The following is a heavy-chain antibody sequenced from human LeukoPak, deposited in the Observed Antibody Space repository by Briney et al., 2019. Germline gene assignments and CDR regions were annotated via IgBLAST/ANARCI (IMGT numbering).Heavy chain of an antibody. Sequence: ASVKVSCKASGYTFTGYYMHWVRQAPGQGLEWMGWINPNSGGTNYAQKFQGRVTMTRDMSISTAYMELSRLRSDDTAVHYCARDSLPSSSWYYYYYYMDVWGKGTTVTVSS. CDR3: ARDSLPSSSWYYYYYYMDV. CDR1: GYTFTGYY. V-gene: IGHV1-2*02. D-gene: IGHD6-13*01. CDR2: INPNSGGT. J-gene: IGHJ6*03.